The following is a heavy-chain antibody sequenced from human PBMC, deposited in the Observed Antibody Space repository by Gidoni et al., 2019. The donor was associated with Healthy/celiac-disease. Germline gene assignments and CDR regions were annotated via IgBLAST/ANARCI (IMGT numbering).Heavy chain of an antibody. V-gene: IGHV4-61*02. CDR1: GGSINSGSYY. J-gene: IGHJ3*02. Sequence: QVQLQESGPGLVKPSQTLALTCTVSGGSINSGSYYWSWLRQPAGKGLEWIGRIYTSGSTNYNPSLKSRVTISVDTSKNQFSLKLSSVTAADTAVYYCARDLDDYVWGSSGAFDIWGQGTMVTVSS. D-gene: IGHD3-16*01. CDR3: ARDLDDYVWGSSGAFDI. CDR2: IYTSGST.